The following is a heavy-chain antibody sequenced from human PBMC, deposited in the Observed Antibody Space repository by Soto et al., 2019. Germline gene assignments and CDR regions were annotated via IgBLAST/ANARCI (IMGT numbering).Heavy chain of an antibody. CDR1: GFTFSSYA. CDR2: ISGSGGST. V-gene: IGHV3-23*01. D-gene: IGHD3-22*01. CDR3: AIDLHHGDSSDYYPYDAFYI. J-gene: IGHJ3*02. Sequence: EVQLLESGGGLVQPGGSLRLSCAASGFTFSSYAMSWVRQAPGKGLEWVSAISGSGGSTYYADSVKGRFTISRDNSKNALYMQRSSLRAEDTAVYYCAIDLHHGDSSDYYPYDAFYIWGQGTMVTVSS.